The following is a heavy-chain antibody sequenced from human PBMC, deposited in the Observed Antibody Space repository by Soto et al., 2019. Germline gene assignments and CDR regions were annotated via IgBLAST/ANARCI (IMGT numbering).Heavy chain of an antibody. CDR3: ARGGVPAALDI. CDR1: GFTLRNYY. D-gene: IGHD3-10*01. CDR2: INGDGSLI. V-gene: IGHV3-74*01. Sequence: EVQLVESGGALVQPGGSLRLSCVVSGFTLRNYYMHWARQAPGKGLVWVSHINGDGSLIDFADSVKGRFTISRDNAKNTLYLQMNSLRVEDTAVYYCARGGVPAALDIWGEGTMVPVSS. J-gene: IGHJ3*02.